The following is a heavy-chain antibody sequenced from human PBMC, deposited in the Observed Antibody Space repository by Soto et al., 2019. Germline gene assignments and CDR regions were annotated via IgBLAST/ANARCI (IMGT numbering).Heavy chain of an antibody. Sequence: QVHLQESGPGLVKPSQTLSLTCTVSGGSISSGGYYWSWIRQLPGKGLEWIGYIYYSGTTYYNPSLKSRVFISVDTSKNQFSLELSSVTAADTAVYYCARYYCSGGSCYYMDVWGEGTTVTVSS. V-gene: IGHV4-31*03. D-gene: IGHD2-15*01. CDR1: GGSISSGGYY. J-gene: IGHJ6*03. CDR3: ARYYCSGGSCYYMDV. CDR2: IYYSGTT.